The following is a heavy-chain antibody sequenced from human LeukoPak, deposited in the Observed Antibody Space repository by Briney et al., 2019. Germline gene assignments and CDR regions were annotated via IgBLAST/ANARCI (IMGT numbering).Heavy chain of an antibody. V-gene: IGHV3-33*06. CDR3: AKGPYGIAADGKLDY. CDR1: GFTFSGYG. CDR2: IWYDGSNK. D-gene: IGHD6-13*01. Sequence: GGSLRLSWAASGFTFSGYGMHWVRQAPGKGLEWVAVIWYDGSNKYYADSVKGRFTISRDNSKNTLYLQMNSLRAEDTPVAYCAKGPYGIAADGKLDYWGQGPLVTVSS. J-gene: IGHJ4*02.